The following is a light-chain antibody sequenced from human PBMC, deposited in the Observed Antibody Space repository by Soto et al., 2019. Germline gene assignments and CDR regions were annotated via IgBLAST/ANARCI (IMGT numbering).Light chain of an antibody. CDR3: AAWDASLNGYV. CDR2: SYD. CDR1: SSNIGGNT. Sequence: QLVLTQPPSASGTPGQRVTISCSTSSSNIGGNTVNWYQQVPGTAPKLLIYSYDQRPSGVPDRFSGSKSGTSASLAISGLQSEHEADYYCAAWDASLNGYVFGTGTKLTVL. V-gene: IGLV1-44*01. J-gene: IGLJ1*01.